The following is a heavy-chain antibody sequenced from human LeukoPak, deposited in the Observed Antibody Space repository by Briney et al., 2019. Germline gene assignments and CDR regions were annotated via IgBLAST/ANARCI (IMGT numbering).Heavy chain of an antibody. Sequence: ASVKVSCKSSGYTFTRYAMNWVRQAPGQGLEWMGWINPNSGGTNYAQKFQGRVTMTRDTSISTAYMELSRLRSDDTAVYYCARVLTMVRGGPGYWGQGTLVTVSS. V-gene: IGHV1-2*02. J-gene: IGHJ4*02. CDR1: GYTFTRYA. CDR2: INPNSGGT. D-gene: IGHD3-10*01. CDR3: ARVLTMVRGGPGY.